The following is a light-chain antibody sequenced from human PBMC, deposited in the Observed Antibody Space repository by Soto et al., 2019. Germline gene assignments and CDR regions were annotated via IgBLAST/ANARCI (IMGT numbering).Light chain of an antibody. J-gene: IGKJ1*01. CDR2: HAS. Sequence: DIQMTQSPSTLSASIGDRVTITCRASQTINNWLDWYQQKPGKAPNLLIYHASNLETGVPSRFSGSAFGTEFTLTISSLQPDDFATYYCQHYNSYPWTFGHGTKVEIK. CDR3: QHYNSYPWT. CDR1: QTINNW. V-gene: IGKV1-5*01.